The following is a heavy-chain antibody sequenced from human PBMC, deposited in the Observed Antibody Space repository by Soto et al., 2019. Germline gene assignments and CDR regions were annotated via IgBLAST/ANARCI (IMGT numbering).Heavy chain of an antibody. V-gene: IGHV4-31*03. CDR3: AREDYEEDNWFDP. CDR1: GGSISSGGYY. CDR2: IYYSGST. D-gene: IGHD4-17*01. J-gene: IGHJ5*02. Sequence: SETLSLTCTVSGGSISSGGYYWSWIRQHPGKGLEWIGYIYYSGSTYYNPSLKSRVTISVDTSKNQFSLKLSSVTAADTAVYYCAREDYEEDNWFDPWGQGTLVTVSS.